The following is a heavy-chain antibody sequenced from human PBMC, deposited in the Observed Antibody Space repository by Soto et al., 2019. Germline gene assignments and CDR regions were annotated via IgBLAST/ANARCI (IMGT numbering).Heavy chain of an antibody. CDR3: ARGKIEARQQYYYYYGMYV. Sequence: PWETLSLTFAVYVPSFSGYYCSWIRQPLGMGVEWIGEINHSGSTNYNPSLKSRFTISLDTSKNQFSLKLSSVTAADTAVYYCARGKIEARQQYYYYYGMYVWGQGTTVTVSS. CDR1: VPSFSGYY. CDR2: INHSGST. V-gene: IGHV4-34*01. D-gene: IGHD6-6*01. J-gene: IGHJ6*02.